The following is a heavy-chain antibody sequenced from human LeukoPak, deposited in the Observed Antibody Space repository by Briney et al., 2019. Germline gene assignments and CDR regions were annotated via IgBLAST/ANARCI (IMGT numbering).Heavy chain of an antibody. CDR1: GFSFSSYD. Sequence: GGSLRLSCVASGFSFSSYDMSWVRQAPGKGLEWVSASGGDGGSTYADSVKGRFTISRDNSKNSLYLQMSSLRAEDTAVYYFAREGTWRTATIDYWGQGPRVTVSS. V-gene: IGHV3-23*01. CDR2: SGGDGGST. D-gene: IGHD1-26*01. CDR3: AREGTWRTATIDY. J-gene: IGHJ4*02.